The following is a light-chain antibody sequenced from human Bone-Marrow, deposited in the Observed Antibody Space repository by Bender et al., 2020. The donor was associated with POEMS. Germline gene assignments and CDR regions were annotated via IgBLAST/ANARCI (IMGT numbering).Light chain of an antibody. Sequence: QSDLTQPASVSGSLGQSVTISCTGTSSDVGGYNYVAWYQQHPGKAPKLMIYEVSKRPSGVPARFSVSKSGNTASLTVSGLQADDEAHYYCSSYAGEDVPGVFGGGTKLTVL. CDR1: SSDVGGYNY. J-gene: IGLJ3*02. CDR3: SSYAGEDVPGV. V-gene: IGLV2-8*01. CDR2: EVS.